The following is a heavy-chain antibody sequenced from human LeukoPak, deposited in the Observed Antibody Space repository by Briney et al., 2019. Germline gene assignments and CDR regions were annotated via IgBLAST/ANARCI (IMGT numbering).Heavy chain of an antibody. CDR2: TYYRSKWYN. V-gene: IGHV6-1*01. CDR3: ARDSAVTTKGWFDP. J-gene: IGHJ5*02. Sequence: SQTLSLTCAISGDSVSSNSAAWNWIRQSPSRGLEWLGGTYYRSKWYNDYAVSVKSRITINPDTSKNQFSLQLNSVTPEDTAVYYCARDSAVTTKGWFDPWGQGTLVTVSS. D-gene: IGHD4-17*01. CDR1: GDSVSSNSAA.